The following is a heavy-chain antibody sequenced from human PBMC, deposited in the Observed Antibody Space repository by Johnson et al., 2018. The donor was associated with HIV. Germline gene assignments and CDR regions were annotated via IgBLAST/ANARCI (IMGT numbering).Heavy chain of an antibody. Sequence: VQLVESGGDVVRPGGSLTLSCEVSGFTFTDHGMTWVRQAPGKGLVWVSRVNNDGGDTIYADSVKGRFTISRDNAKNTLFLQMNSLRAEDTAMYFCTRRASGWHAFDIWGQGTMVTVSS. CDR1: GFTFTDHG. V-gene: IGHV3-74*02. D-gene: IGHD6-19*01. J-gene: IGHJ3*02. CDR2: VNNDGGDT. CDR3: TRRASGWHAFDI.